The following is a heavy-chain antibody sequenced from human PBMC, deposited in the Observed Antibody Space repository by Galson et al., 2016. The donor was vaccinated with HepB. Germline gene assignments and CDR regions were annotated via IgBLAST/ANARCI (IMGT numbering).Heavy chain of an antibody. Sequence: SVKVSCKASGGTFSSYAVSWVRQAPGQGLEWMGGILIRFEAAHYPPKFRDRVTMTTDTSTSTAYMELRSLRSDDTAVYYCARCGTTWSFDFWGQGTLVTVSS. V-gene: IGHV1-69*05. J-gene: IGHJ4*02. CDR3: ARCGTTWSFDF. CDR2: ILIRFEAA. D-gene: IGHD6-13*01. CDR1: GGTFSSYA.